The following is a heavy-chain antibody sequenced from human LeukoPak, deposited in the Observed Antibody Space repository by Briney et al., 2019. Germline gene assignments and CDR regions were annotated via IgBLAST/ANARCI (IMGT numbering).Heavy chain of an antibody. V-gene: IGHV4-34*01. D-gene: IGHD3-10*01. CDR1: GGSFSGYY. Sequence: SETLSLTCAVYGGSFSGYYWSWIRQPPGKGLEWIGEINHSGSTNYNPSLKSRVTISVDTSKNQFSLKLGSVTAADTAVYYCARGPGYYYGSGSVGIWGQGTLVTVSS. CDR3: ARGPGYYYGSGSVGI. CDR2: INHSGST. J-gene: IGHJ4*02.